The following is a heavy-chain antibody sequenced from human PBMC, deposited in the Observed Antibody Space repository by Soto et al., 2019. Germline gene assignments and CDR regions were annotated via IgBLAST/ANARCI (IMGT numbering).Heavy chain of an antibody. J-gene: IGHJ6*02. CDR2: LYYTGTT. D-gene: IGHD5-12*01. CDR3: ARHGSPSGIVATTPGGMDV. CDR1: GGSISSSSYY. V-gene: IGHV4-39*01. Sequence: SDTLSLTCXLSGGSISSSSYYWGWIRQPPGKGLEWIGSLYYTGTTYYNPSLKSRVTISVDTSKNQFSLKLSSVTAADTAVYYCARHGSPSGIVATTPGGMDVWGQGTTVTVSS.